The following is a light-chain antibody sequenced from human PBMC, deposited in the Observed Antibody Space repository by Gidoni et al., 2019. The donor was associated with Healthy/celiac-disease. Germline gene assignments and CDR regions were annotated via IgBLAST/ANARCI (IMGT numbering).Light chain of an antibody. CDR2: AAS. J-gene: IGKJ4*01. Sequence: DIQLTQAPSFLSASVGDRVTITCRAIQGISSYLAWYQQKPGKAPKLLIYAASTLQSGVLSRFSGSGSGTEFHLTISSLQPEDFETYYCQQLNSYPLFGGGTKVEIK. CDR1: QGISSY. V-gene: IGKV1-9*01. CDR3: QQLNSYPL.